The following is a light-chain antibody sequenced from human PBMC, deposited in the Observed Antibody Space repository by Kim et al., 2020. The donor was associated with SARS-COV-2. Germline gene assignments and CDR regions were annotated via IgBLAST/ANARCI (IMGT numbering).Light chain of an antibody. CDR3: QHYDGSQHYT. V-gene: IGKV3-20*01. Sequence: PGERATLSCRASQTISYNYLVCYQHKPGQAPRLLIYGVSSRATGIPGRFSGSGSGTDFTLTISSLEPEDFAVYYCQHYDGSQHYTFGQGTRLEIK. CDR2: GVS. J-gene: IGKJ5*01. CDR1: QTISYNY.